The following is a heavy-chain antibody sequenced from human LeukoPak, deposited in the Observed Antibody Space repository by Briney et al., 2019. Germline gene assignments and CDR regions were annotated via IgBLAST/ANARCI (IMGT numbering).Heavy chain of an antibody. CDR1: GFTFSSQW. J-gene: IGHJ4*02. V-gene: IGHV3-7*01. D-gene: IGHD3-10*01. CDR3: ARDGDYYGSGSYLAY. CDR2: VNQGGTEK. Sequence: GGSLRLSCAASGFTFSSQWMSWVRQAPGKGLEWVANVNQGGTEKYYVDSVKGRFTISRDNAKNSLYLQMNSLRAEDTAVYYCARDGDYYGSGSYLAYWGQGTLVTVSS.